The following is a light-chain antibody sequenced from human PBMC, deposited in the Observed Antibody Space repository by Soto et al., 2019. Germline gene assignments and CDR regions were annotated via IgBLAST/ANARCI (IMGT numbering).Light chain of an antibody. Sequence: EIVMTQSAAALSVSPGERATLSCRASQSVSDNLAWYQQKPGQAPRLLIFGTSTRATGIPARFSGSGSGTDFTLPISIRQFEDFAVYSCQQYKNWPPWTFSHGTKVDIK. CDR2: GTS. V-gene: IGKV3-15*01. CDR1: QSVSDN. J-gene: IGKJ1*01. CDR3: QQYKNWPPWT.